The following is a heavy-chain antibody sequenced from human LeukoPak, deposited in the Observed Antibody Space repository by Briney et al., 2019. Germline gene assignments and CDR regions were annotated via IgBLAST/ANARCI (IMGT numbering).Heavy chain of an antibody. D-gene: IGHD4-11*01. Sequence: PGGSLRLSCAASGFTFSNAWMSWVRQAPGKGLEWVGRIKSKTDGGTTDYAAPVKGRFTISRDDSKNTLYLQMNGLKTEDTAVYYCTRATTSYYYGMDVWGQGTTVTVSS. CDR1: GFTFSNAW. CDR3: TRATTSYYYGMDV. CDR2: IKSKTDGGTT. J-gene: IGHJ6*02. V-gene: IGHV3-15*01.